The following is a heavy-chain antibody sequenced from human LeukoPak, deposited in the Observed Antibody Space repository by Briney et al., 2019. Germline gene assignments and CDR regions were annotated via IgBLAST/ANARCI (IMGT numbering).Heavy chain of an antibody. Sequence: PGGSLRLSCAASGFTFSSYAMHWVRQAPGKGLEWVAVISYDGSNKYYADSVKGRSTISRDNAKNSLYLQMNSLRAEDTAVYYCAREGTAAGTLDYWGQGTLVTVSS. J-gene: IGHJ4*02. CDR3: AREGTAAGTLDY. D-gene: IGHD6-13*01. CDR1: GFTFSSYA. V-gene: IGHV3-30-3*01. CDR2: ISYDGSNK.